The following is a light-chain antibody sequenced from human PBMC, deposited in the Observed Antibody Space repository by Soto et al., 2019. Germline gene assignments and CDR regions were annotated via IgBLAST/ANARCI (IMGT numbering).Light chain of an antibody. CDR1: QSVGSTY. J-gene: IGKJ2*01. V-gene: IGKV3-20*01. CDR2: EAS. Sequence: EILLTQSPGTLSLSPGERATLSCRTSQSVGSTYLAWYQQKPGQAPRLLIYEASRRATGIPDRFSGSGSGTDFTLTISRLEPEEFAVYYCQQFGTSPRYTFGQGTKLEI. CDR3: QQFGTSPRYT.